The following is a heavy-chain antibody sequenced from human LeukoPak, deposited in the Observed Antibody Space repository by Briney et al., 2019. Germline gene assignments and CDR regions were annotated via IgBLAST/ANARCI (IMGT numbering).Heavy chain of an antibody. CDR2: ISYDGSYK. CDR1: GFTFSSYA. J-gene: IGHJ4*02. D-gene: IGHD3-9*01. Sequence: PGRSLRLSCAASGFTFSSYAMHWVRQAPGKGLEWVAVISYDGSYKYYADSVKGRFTISRDNSKNTLYLQMNSLRAEDTAVYYCARDYYDILTGYSAFDYWGQGTLVTVSS. V-gene: IGHV3-30*04. CDR3: ARDYYDILTGYSAFDY.